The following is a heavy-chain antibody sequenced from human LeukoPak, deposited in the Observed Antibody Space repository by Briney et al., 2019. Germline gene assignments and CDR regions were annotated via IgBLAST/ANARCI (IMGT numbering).Heavy chain of an antibody. V-gene: IGHV3-7*01. CDR2: IKADGSNE. D-gene: IGHD1-1*01. CDR3: VININWSFGS. CDR1: GFMFSNNW. Sequence: PGGSLRLSCGASGFMFSNNWMSWVRQAPGKGLEWMANIKADGSNEYYADSVKGRFTISRDNDKNSLYLNMNSLRVEDTAIYYCVININWSFGSWGQGDVVIVSS. J-gene: IGHJ4*02.